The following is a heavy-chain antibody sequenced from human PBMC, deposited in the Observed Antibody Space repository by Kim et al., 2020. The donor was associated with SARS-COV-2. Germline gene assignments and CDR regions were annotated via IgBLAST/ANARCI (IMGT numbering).Heavy chain of an antibody. J-gene: IGHJ5*02. CDR2: T. Sequence: TIYAHKFQGKVTMTEDTSTDTAYMELSSLRSEDTAVYYCATGGKVVITTWGQGTLVTVSS. D-gene: IGHD3-22*01. CDR3: ATGGKVVITT. V-gene: IGHV1-24*01.